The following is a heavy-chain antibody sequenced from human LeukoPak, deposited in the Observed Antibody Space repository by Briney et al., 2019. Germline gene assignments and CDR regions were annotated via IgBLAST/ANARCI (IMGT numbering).Heavy chain of an antibody. J-gene: IGHJ4*02. CDR1: GFTFNRHW. Sequence: GGSLRLSCAATGFTFNRHWMTWVRQAPGKGLEWIANVNPDMSEKNYVESVKGRLTISRDNAKNSLYLQMNSLRAEDTAVYYCAVRGYSYENDYWGQGTLVTVSS. V-gene: IGHV3-7*01. CDR2: VNPDMSEK. D-gene: IGHD5-18*01. CDR3: AVRGYSYENDY.